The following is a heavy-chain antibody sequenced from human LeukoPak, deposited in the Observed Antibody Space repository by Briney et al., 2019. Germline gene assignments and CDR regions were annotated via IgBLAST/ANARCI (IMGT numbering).Heavy chain of an antibody. CDR2: ISAYNGNT. CDR3: ARDDARITIFGVVIKSGHFDY. V-gene: IGHV1-18*01. CDR1: GYTFTSYG. Sequence: ASVKVSCKASGYTFTSYGISWVRQAPGQGLEWMGWISAYNGNTNYAQKLQGRVTMTTDTSTSTAYMELRSLRSDDTAVYYSARDDARITIFGVVIKSGHFDYWGQGTLVTVSS. J-gene: IGHJ4*02. D-gene: IGHD3-3*01.